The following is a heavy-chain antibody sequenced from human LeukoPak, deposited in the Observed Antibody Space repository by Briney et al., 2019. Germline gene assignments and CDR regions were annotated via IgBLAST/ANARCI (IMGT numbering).Heavy chain of an antibody. D-gene: IGHD3-9*01. J-gene: IGHJ5*02. CDR1: GGTFSSYA. CDR2: IIPIFGTA. V-gene: IGHV1-69*13. CDR3: ARSGSDYFYRSCFDT. Sequence: ASVKVSCKASGGTFSSYAISWVRQAPGQGLEWMGGIIPIFGTANYAQKFQGRVTITADESTSTAYMELSSLRSEDTAVYYCARSGSDYFYRSCFDTWGQGTLVTVSS.